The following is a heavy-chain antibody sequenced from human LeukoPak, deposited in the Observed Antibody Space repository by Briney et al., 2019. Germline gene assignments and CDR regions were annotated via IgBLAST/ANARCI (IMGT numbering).Heavy chain of an antibody. V-gene: IGHV3-30-3*01. J-gene: IGHJ6*02. D-gene: IGHD3-9*01. CDR3: ARAHYDIFTGSPLDV. Sequence: ISYDGSNKYYADSVKGRFTISRYNSKNTLYLQMNSLRAEDTAVYYCARAHYDIFTGSPLDVWGQGTTVTVSS. CDR2: ISYDGSNK.